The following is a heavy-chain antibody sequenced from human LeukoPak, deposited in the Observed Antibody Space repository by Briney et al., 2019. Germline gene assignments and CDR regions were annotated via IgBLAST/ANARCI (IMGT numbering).Heavy chain of an antibody. CDR2: ISYDGSNK. Sequence: GGSLRLSCAASGFTFSSYGMHWVRQAPGKGLEWVAVISYDGSNKYYADSVKGRFTISRDNSKNTLYLQMNSLRAEDTAVYYCAKGLKAHIVVVTAADYWGQGTLVTVSS. D-gene: IGHD2-21*02. V-gene: IGHV3-30*18. CDR3: AKGLKAHIVVVTAADY. J-gene: IGHJ4*02. CDR1: GFTFSSYG.